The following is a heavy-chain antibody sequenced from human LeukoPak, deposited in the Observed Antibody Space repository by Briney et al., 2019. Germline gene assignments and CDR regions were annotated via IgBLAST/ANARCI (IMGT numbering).Heavy chain of an antibody. CDR3: ARVLPYDFWSGPSPYYFDY. J-gene: IGHJ4*02. CDR2: INHSGST. CDR1: GGSFSGYY. V-gene: IGHV4-34*01. D-gene: IGHD3-3*01. Sequence: PSGTLSLTCAVYGGSFSGYYWSWIRQPPGKGLEWVGEINHSGSTNYNPSLKSRVTISVDTSKNQFSLKLSSVTAADTAVYYCARVLPYDFWSGPSPYYFDYWGQGTLVTVSS.